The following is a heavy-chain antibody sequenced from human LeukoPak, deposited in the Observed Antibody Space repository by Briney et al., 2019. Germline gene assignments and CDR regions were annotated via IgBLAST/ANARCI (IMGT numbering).Heavy chain of an antibody. D-gene: IGHD3-10*01. Sequence: SETLSLTCAVYGGSFSGYYWSWVRQPPGKGLEWIGEINHSGSTNYNPSLKSRVTISVDTSKNQFSLKLSSVTAADTAVYYCARRTYNYYGSGSPRSAFDIWGQGTMVTVSS. CDR2: INHSGST. CDR3: ARRTYNYYGSGSPRSAFDI. V-gene: IGHV4-34*01. J-gene: IGHJ3*02. CDR1: GGSFSGYY.